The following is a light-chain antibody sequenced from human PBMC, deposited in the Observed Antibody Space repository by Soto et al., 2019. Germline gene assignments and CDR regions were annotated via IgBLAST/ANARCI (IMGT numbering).Light chain of an antibody. V-gene: IGLV1-47*01. Sequence: QSVLTQPPSASGTPGQRVTISCSGSSSNIGSNYVYWYQQLPGTAPKLLIYRNNQRPSRVPDRFSGSKTGTSASLAISGLRSEDEADYYCAAWDDSLSGQVFGGGTKLPVL. CDR3: AAWDDSLSGQV. CDR2: RNN. J-gene: IGLJ3*02. CDR1: SSNIGSNY.